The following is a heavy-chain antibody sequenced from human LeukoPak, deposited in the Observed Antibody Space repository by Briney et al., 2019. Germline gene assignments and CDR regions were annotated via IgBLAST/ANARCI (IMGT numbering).Heavy chain of an antibody. D-gene: IGHD6-19*01. CDR2: IYTSGST. J-gene: IGHJ6*03. V-gene: IGHV4-4*07. Sequence: SETLSLTCTVSGGSISSYYWSWIRQPAGKGLEWIGRIYTSGSTNYNPSLKSRVTMSVDTSKNQFSLKLSPVTAADTAVYYCARTRPSWLVSGGYYYYMDVWGKGTTVTISS. CDR1: GGSISSYY. CDR3: ARTRPSWLVSGGYYYYMDV.